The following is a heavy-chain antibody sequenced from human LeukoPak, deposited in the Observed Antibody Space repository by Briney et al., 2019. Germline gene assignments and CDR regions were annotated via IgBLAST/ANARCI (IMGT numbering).Heavy chain of an antibody. CDR2: INPNSSTSA. CDR3: ARGPQEYHPRTFDS. J-gene: IGHJ4*02. V-gene: IGHV1-2*02. D-gene: IGHD2/OR15-2a*01. Sequence: ASVTVSCKASGYTFTGYYVHWVRQAPGQGLEWMGWINPNSSTSANYAQNFQGRVAMTRDTYISTAYMELSSLRSDDTAVYYCARGPQEYHPRTFDSWGQGPLVTVSS. CDR1: GYTFTGYY.